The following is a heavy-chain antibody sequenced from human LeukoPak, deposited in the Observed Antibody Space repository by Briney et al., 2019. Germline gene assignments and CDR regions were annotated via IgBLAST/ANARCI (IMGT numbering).Heavy chain of an antibody. V-gene: IGHV3-23*01. CDR2: ISDTGGSI. D-gene: IGHD3-10*01. CDR3: AKRLYYSGKGF. CDR1: GFTVSSNY. J-gene: IGHJ4*02. Sequence: GGSLRLSCAASGFTVSSNYMSWVRQAPGKGLEWVSAISDTGGSIYYADSVKGRFTISRDNSKNTLYLQMNSLRAEDTAVYYCAKRLYYSGKGFWGQGTLVTVSS.